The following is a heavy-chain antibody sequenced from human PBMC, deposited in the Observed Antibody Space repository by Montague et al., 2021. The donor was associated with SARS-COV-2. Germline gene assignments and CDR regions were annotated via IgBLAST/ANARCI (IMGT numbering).Heavy chain of an antibody. J-gene: IGHJ3*02. D-gene: IGHD6-13*01. Sequence: CAISGDSVSSNSAAWNWIRQSPSRGLEWLGRTYYRSKWYNDYAVXVKXRITINPDTSKNQFSLQLNSVTPEDTAVYYCARGSSIAAAGDAFDIWGQGTMVTVSS. CDR1: GDSVSSNSAA. CDR3: ARGSSIAAAGDAFDI. V-gene: IGHV6-1*01. CDR2: TYYRSKWYN.